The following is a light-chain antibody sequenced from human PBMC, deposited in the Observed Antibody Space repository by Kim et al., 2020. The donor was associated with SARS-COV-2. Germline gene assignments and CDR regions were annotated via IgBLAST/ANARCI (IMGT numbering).Light chain of an antibody. V-gene: IGKV1D-16*01. CDR3: QQYSRYPRT. J-gene: IGKJ5*01. CDR2: SAS. Sequence: SIGDRVTINCRASQGIGNWLAWYQQKPRETPKSLIYSASTLQSGVPTRFSASKSGTDFTLTINNLQPEDSGTYYCQQYSRYPRTFGQGTRLEIK. CDR1: QGIGNW.